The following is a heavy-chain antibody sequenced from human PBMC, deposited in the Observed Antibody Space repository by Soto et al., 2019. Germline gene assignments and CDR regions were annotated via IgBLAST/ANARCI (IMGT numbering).Heavy chain of an antibody. CDR2: VYHTGTT. Sequence: SETLSLTCVVSGGPVSGDDLFWSWIRHLPGKGLEWIANVYHTGTTYYNPSLKSRVSMSVDTSQNQFSLILAPLTAADTAVYYCARALVTDYNSRDYHYYFAMDVWGQGTSVTVSS. J-gene: IGHJ6*02. CDR3: ARALVTDYNSRDYHYYFAMDV. CDR1: GGPVSGDDLF. D-gene: IGHD3-22*01. V-gene: IGHV4-31*02.